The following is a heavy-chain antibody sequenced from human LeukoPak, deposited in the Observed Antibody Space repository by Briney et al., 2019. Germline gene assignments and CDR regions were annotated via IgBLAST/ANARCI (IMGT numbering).Heavy chain of an antibody. CDR3: AKETYYYDSSGYSITKYYFDY. Sequence: GGSLRLSWAASGFTFSSYAMSWVRQAPGKGLEWVSAISGSGGSTYYADSVKGRFTISRDNSKNTLYLQMNSLRAEDTAVYYCAKETYYYDSSGYSITKYYFDYWGQGTLVTVSS. CDR1: GFTFSSYA. V-gene: IGHV3-23*01. CDR2: ISGSGGST. J-gene: IGHJ4*02. D-gene: IGHD3-22*01.